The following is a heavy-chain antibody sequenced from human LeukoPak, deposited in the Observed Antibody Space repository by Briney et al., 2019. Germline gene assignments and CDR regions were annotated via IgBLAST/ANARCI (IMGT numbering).Heavy chain of an antibody. J-gene: IGHJ6*02. V-gene: IGHV5-51*01. CDR2: IYPGDSDT. Sequence: GESLKISCKGSGYSFTSYWIGWVRQMPGKGLEWMGIIYPGDSDTRYSPSFQGQVTISADKSISTAYLQWSGLKASDTAMYYCATHTYYYDSTGYYGMDVWGQGTTVTVSS. CDR1: GYSFTSYW. D-gene: IGHD3-22*01. CDR3: ATHTYYYDSTGYYGMDV.